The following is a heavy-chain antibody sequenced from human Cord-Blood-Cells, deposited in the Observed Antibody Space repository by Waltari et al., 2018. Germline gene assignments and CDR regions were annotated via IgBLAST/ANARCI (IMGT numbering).Heavy chain of an antibody. V-gene: IGHV5-51*01. CDR1: GYSFTSYW. J-gene: IGHJ6*03. CDR3: ARRGYSYGYYYYYYMDV. D-gene: IGHD5-18*01. CDR2: IYPGDSDT. Sequence: EVQLVQSGAEVKKPGESLKISCKGSGYSFTSYWPGRVLQMPGKGLEWMGIIYPGDSDTRYSPSFQGQVTISADKAISTAYLQWSSLKASDTAMYYCARRGYSYGYYYYYYMDVWGKGTTVTVSS.